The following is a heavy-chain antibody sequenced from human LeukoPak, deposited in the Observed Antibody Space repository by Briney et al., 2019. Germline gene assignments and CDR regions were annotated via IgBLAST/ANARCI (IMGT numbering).Heavy chain of an antibody. CDR3: ASLTTADAFDI. CDR1: GGSISSYY. V-gene: IGHV4-59*01. D-gene: IGHD3-22*01. CDR2: IYDSGST. J-gene: IGHJ3*02. Sequence: PSETLSLTCTVSGGSISSYYWSWIRQPPGKGLEWIGYIYDSGSTDYNPSLKSRVTISVDTSKNQFSLKVSSVTAADTAVYYCASLTTADAFDIWGQGTMVTVSS.